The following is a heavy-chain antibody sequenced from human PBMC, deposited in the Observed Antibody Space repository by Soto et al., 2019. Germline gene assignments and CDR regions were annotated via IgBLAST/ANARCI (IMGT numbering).Heavy chain of an antibody. D-gene: IGHD4-17*01. Sequence: QVQLQESCPGLVKPSQTLSLTCTVSGGSISSGGYYWSWIRQHPGKGLEWIGYIYYSGSTYYNPSLKSRVTISVDTSKNQFSLKLSSVTAADTAVYYCARWADYGDYDGNPETHAFDIWGQGTMVTVSS. CDR2: IYYSGST. CDR1: GGSISSGGYY. CDR3: ARWADYGDYDGNPETHAFDI. V-gene: IGHV4-31*03. J-gene: IGHJ3*02.